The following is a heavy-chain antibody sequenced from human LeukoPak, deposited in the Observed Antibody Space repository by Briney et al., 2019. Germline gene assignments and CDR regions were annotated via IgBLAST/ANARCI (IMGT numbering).Heavy chain of an antibody. J-gene: IGHJ4*02. V-gene: IGHV3-23*01. CDR1: GFTFSSYA. CDR2: ISGSGSST. CDR3: AKVARIVVVPAAADY. D-gene: IGHD2-2*01. Sequence: PGGSLRLSCAASGFTFSSYAMSWVRQAPGKGLEWVSGISGSGSSTYYAHSVKGRFTISRDNSKNTLYLQMNSLRAEDTAVYYCAKVARIVVVPAAADYWGQGTLVTVSS.